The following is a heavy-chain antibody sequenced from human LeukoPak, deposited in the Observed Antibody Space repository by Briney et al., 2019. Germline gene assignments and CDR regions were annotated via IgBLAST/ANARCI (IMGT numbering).Heavy chain of an antibody. CDR2: TSHSGTT. J-gene: IGHJ3*02. V-gene: IGHV4-39*01. D-gene: IGHD1-7*01. CDR1: GGSITTSSYY. CDR3: AKTTRASIRSAFDI. Sequence: SETLSLACTVSGGSITTSSYYWGWVRQPPGKGLEWIGCTSHSGTTFYSPSLRSRVSISVDTSNSQFSLKLSSMTATDTAVYYCAKTTRASIRSAFDIWGQGTLVTVSS.